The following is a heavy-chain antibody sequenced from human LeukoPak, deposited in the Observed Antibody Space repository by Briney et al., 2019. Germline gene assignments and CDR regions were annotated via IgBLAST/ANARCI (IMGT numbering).Heavy chain of an antibody. V-gene: IGHV3-23*01. Sequence: PGGSLRLSCAASGFTFSSYAVSWVRQAPGKGLEWVSAISGSGGSTYYADSVKGRFTNSRDNSKNTLYLQMNSLRAEDTAVYYCAKGIVPARTHYYYGMDVWGQGTTVTVSS. D-gene: IGHD2-2*01. CDR3: AKGIVPARTHYYYGMDV. CDR2: ISGSGGST. CDR1: GFTFSSYA. J-gene: IGHJ6*02.